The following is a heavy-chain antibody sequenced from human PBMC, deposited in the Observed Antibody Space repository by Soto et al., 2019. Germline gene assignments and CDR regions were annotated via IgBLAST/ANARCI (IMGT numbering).Heavy chain of an antibody. Sequence: ASDTLSLTCTGSGGSISSADYYWIWILRPPGKGLEWIGYIYYSGSTYYNPSLKSRVTISVDTSKNQFSLKLSSVTAADTAVYYCARDQVRFLEWFDYWGQGSLVTGSS. CDR3: ARDQVRFLEWFDY. CDR1: GGSISSADYY. CDR2: IYYSGST. J-gene: IGHJ5*01. V-gene: IGHV4-30-4*02. D-gene: IGHD3-3*01.